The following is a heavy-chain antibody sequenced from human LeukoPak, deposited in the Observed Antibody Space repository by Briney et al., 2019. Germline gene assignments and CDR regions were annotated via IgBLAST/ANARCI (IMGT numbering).Heavy chain of an antibody. V-gene: IGHV3-23*01. Sequence: GGSLRLSCAATGFTFRSYAMTWVRQAPGKGLEWVSAISSSGGSTYYADSVKARFTISRDNSKNIMYLQMNSLRVEDTAVYYCAKCGSYCFYDYWGQGTLVTVSS. J-gene: IGHJ4*02. CDR3: AKCGSYCFYDY. D-gene: IGHD2-21*02. CDR2: ISSSGGST. CDR1: GFTFRSYA.